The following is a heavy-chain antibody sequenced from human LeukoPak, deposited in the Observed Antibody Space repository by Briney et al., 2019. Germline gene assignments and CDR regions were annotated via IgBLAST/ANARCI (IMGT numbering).Heavy chain of an antibody. J-gene: IGHJ6*03. Sequence: ASETLSLTCTVSGGSISSYYWTWIRQPPGKGLEWIGYVDHTGSTKFNPSLNGRVSISRDTSNNFFSLRLRSVTAADTAVYFCARGRVSSGTWYSTYYYFFYMDFWGKGTTVTVSS. D-gene: IGHD4-11*01. CDR3: ARGRVSSGTWYSTYYYFFYMDF. CDR2: VDHTGST. V-gene: IGHV4-59*01. CDR1: GGSISSYY.